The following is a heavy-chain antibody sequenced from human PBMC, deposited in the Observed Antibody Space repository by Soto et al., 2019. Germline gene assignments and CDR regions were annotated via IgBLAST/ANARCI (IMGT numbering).Heavy chain of an antibody. CDR3: AKSDYYDSSGYFLTEDYYYYGMDV. V-gene: IGHV3-23*01. Sequence: PGGSLRLSCAASGFTLSSYAMSWVRQAPGKGLEWVSAISGSGGSTYYADSVKGRFTISRDNSKNTLYLQMNSLRAEDTAVYYCAKSDYYDSSGYFLTEDYYYYGMDVWGQGTTVTVSS. J-gene: IGHJ6*02. CDR2: ISGSGGST. D-gene: IGHD3-22*01. CDR1: GFTLSSYA.